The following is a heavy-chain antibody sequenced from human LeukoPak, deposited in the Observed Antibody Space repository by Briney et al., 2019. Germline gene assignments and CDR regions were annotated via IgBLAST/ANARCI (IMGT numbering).Heavy chain of an antibody. Sequence: PSETLSLTCTVSGGSISSSSYYWGWIRQPPGKGLEWIGSIYYSGSTYYNPSLKSRVTISVDTSKNQFSLKLSSVTAADTAVYYCARDRWFGDFDYWGQGTLVTVSS. V-gene: IGHV4-39*07. CDR2: IYYSGST. D-gene: IGHD3-10*01. CDR1: GGSISSSSYY. J-gene: IGHJ4*02. CDR3: ARDRWFGDFDY.